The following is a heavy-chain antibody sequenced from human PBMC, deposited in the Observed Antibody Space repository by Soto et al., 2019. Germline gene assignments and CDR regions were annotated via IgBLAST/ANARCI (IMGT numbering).Heavy chain of an antibody. D-gene: IGHD5-18*01. CDR2: IYYSGST. CDR3: ARSATYSYGLYYFGY. CDR1: GGSISSYY. Sequence: ASETLSLTCTVSGGSISSYYWSWIRQPPGKGLEWIGYIYYSGSTNYNPSLKSRVTISVDTSKNQFSLKLSSVTAADTAVYYCARSATYSYGLYYFGYWGQGTLVTVSS. J-gene: IGHJ4*02. V-gene: IGHV4-59*01.